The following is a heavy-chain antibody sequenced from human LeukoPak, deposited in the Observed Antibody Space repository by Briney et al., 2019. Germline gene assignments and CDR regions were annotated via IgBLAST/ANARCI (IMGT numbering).Heavy chain of an antibody. CDR2: INHTGRT. V-gene: IGHV4-34*01. J-gene: IGHJ4*02. D-gene: IGHD2-2*01. CDR3: ARDRLHCSSTSCYEVAVAD. CDR1: GGSFSANY. Sequence: SETLSLTCAVSGGSFSANYWSWIRQPPGEGPEWIGEINHTGRTNYNPSLKSRVTISVDMSKNQFSLKLSSVTAADTAVYYCARDRLHCSSTSCYEVAVADWGQGTLVTVSS.